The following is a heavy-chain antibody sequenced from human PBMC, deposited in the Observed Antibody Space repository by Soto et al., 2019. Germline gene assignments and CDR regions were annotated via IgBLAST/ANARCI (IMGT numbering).Heavy chain of an antibody. V-gene: IGHV3-48*03. CDR1: GFTFSSYE. Sequence: EVQLVESGGGLVQPGGSLRLSCAASGFTFSSYEMNWVRQAPGKGLEWVSYISSSGSTIYYADSVKGRFTISRDNAKNSLYLQMNSLRAEDTAVYYCARDHRSGWYDYWGQGTLVTVSS. D-gene: IGHD6-19*01. CDR2: ISSSGSTI. J-gene: IGHJ4*02. CDR3: ARDHRSGWYDY.